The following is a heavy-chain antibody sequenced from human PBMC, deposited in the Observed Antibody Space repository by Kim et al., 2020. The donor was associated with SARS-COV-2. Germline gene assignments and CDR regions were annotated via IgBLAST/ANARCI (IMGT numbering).Heavy chain of an antibody. CDR2: IWYDGSNK. CDR1: GFTFSSYG. J-gene: IGHJ3*02. CDR3: AKVAYYGSGSYRSGAFDI. Sequence: GGSLRLSCAASGFTFSSYGMHWVRQAPGKGLEWVAVIWYDGSNKYYADSVKGRFTISRDNSKNTLYLQMNSLRAEDTAVYYCAKVAYYGSGSYRSGAFDIWGQGTMVTVSS. V-gene: IGHV3-33*06. D-gene: IGHD3-10*01.